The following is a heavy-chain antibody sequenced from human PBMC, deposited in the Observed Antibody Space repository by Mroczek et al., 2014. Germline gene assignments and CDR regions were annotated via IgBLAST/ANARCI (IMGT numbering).Heavy chain of an antibody. V-gene: IGHV1-8*01. Sequence: QVQLVESGAEVKKPGASVKVSCKASGYTFTSYDINWVRQATGQGLEWMGWMSPNSGNTGFAQKFQGRVTMTRNTSITTAFMELSSLRSEDTAVYYCARLTYSSGWYGLSYYGTDVWGQGTTVT. J-gene: IGHJ6*02. CDR3: ARLTYSSGWYGLSYYGTDV. CDR2: MSPNSGNT. CDR1: GYTFTSYD. D-gene: IGHD6-19*01.